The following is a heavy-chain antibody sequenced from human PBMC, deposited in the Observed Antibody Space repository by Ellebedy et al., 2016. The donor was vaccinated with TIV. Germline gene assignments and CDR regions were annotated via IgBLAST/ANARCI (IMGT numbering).Heavy chain of an antibody. CDR2: MYSGGTR. D-gene: IGHD2-15*01. Sequence: GGSLRLSCAASKFTVSYNYMSWVRQAPGKGLEWVSLMYSGGTRDYADSVRGRFTISRDNSKNTLYLQMNSLRVEDTAVYYCAKKEAATLDDAYDVWGQGTMVTVSS. CDR3: AKKEAATLDDAYDV. J-gene: IGHJ3*01. CDR1: KFTVSYNY. V-gene: IGHV3-53*01.